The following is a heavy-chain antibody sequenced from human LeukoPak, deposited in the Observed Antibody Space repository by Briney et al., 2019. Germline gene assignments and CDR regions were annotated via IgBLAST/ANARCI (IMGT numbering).Heavy chain of an antibody. D-gene: IGHD3-10*01. CDR3: ARVRGGLRTYYFDY. V-gene: IGHV4-30-4*01. CDR2: IYYSGST. CDR1: GGXISSGDYY. J-gene: IGHJ4*02. Sequence: SETLSLTCTVSGGXISSGDYYWSWIRQPPGKSLEWIGYIYYSGSTYYNPSLKSRVTISVDTSKNQFSLKLSSVTAADTAVYYCARVRGGLRTYYFDYWGQGTLVTVSS.